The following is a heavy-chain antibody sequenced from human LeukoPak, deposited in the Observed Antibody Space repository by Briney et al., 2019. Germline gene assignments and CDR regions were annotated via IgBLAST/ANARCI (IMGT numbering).Heavy chain of an antibody. Sequence: MTSQTLSLTCTVSGGSISSADYYWRWIRQPPGKGLEWIGYIYYSGSTYYNPSLKSRVTISADTSKNHFSLKLSSVTAADTAVYYCARDRYRYYASGSPDVRDDAFDIWGQGTMVTVSS. CDR2: IYYSGST. CDR1: GGSISSADYY. CDR3: ARDRYRYYASGSPDVRDDAFDI. D-gene: IGHD3-10*01. V-gene: IGHV4-30-4*01. J-gene: IGHJ3*02.